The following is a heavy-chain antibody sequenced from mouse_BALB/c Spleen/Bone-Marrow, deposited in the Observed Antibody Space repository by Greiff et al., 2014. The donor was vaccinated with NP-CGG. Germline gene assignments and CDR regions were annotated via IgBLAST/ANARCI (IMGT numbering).Heavy chain of an antibody. Sequence: VQLQQSGAELVMPGASVKMSCKASGYTFTDYWMHWVKQRPGQGLEWIGAIDTSDSYTSYNQKFKGKATLTVDESSSTAYMQLSSLTSEDSAVYYCARDYYGRDWYFDVWGAGTTVTVSS. J-gene: IGHJ1*01. CDR2: IDTSDSYT. V-gene: IGHV1-69*01. CDR1: GYTFTDYW. D-gene: IGHD1-1*01. CDR3: ARDYYGRDWYFDV.